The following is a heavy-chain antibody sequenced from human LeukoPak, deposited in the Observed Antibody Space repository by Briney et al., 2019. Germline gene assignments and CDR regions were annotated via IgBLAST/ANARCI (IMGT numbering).Heavy chain of an antibody. J-gene: IGHJ5*02. CDR1: GYTFTSYY. D-gene: IGHD6-13*01. CDR3: ARASSSWSYSWFDP. V-gene: IGHV7-4-1*02. Sequence: ASVKVSCKASGYTFTSYYMHWVRQAPGQGLEWMGWINTNTGNPTYAQGFTGRFVFSLDTSVSTAYLQISSLEAEDTAVYYCARASSSWSYSWFDPWGQGTLVTVSS. CDR2: INTNTGNP.